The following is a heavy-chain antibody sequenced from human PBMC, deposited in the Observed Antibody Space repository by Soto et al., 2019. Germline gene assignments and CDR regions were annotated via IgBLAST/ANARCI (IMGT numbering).Heavy chain of an antibody. CDR1: GVSISSGGYS. J-gene: IGHJ4*02. CDR2: MYHSGST. D-gene: IGHD3-3*01. V-gene: IGHV4-30-2*01. CDR3: ARANDDFWRALDY. Sequence: QLQLQESGSGLVKTSQTQSLTCAVSGVSISSGGYSWSWIRQPPGKGLEWIGYMYHSGSTYYNPSLKSRVTISVDRSKNQFSLNLSSVTAADTAMYYCARANDDFWRALDYWGQGTVVTVSS.